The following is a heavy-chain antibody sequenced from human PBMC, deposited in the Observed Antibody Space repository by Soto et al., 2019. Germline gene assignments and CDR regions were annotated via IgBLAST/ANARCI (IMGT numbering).Heavy chain of an antibody. V-gene: IGHV4-59*01. CDR3: ARVRHNPASYDSSGYYPHYFDY. CDR2: IYYSGST. CDR1: GGSISSYY. J-gene: IGHJ4*02. Sequence: SETLSLTCTVSGGSISSYYWSWIRQPPGKGLEWIGYIYYSGSTNYNPSLKSRVTISVDTSKNQFSLKLSSVTAADTAVYYCARVRHNPASYDSSGYYPHYFDYWGQGTLVTVSS. D-gene: IGHD3-22*01.